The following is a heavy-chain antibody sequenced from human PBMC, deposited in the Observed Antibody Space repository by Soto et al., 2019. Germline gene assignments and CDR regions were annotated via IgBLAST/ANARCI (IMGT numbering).Heavy chain of an antibody. D-gene: IGHD3-16*01. CDR3: ARQPRGPGYGERGLYFDY. V-gene: IGHV4-39*01. CDR2: VYYSGST. J-gene: IGHJ4*02. CDR1: GGSTNSRSDY. Sequence: SETLSLTCTVSGGSTNSRSDYWGWIRQPPGKGPEWIGSVYYSGSTHDNPSLQSRVTISVDTSRNQFSLNLISVTAADTAVYFCARQPRGPGYGERGLYFDYWGQGTLVTVSS.